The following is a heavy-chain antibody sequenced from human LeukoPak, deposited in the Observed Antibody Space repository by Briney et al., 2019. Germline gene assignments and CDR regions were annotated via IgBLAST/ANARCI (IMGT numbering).Heavy chain of an antibody. D-gene: IGHD3-3*01. CDR1: SYSISSGYY. J-gene: IGHJ4*02. CDR2: IYHSGST. V-gene: IGHV4-38-2*01. Sequence: PSETLSLTCAVSSYSISSGYYWGWIRQPPGQGLEWMGSIYHSGSTYYNPSLKSRVTISVDTSKNQFSLKLSSVTAADTAVYYCARRGGVVLDYWGQGTLVTVSS. CDR3: ARRGGVVLDY.